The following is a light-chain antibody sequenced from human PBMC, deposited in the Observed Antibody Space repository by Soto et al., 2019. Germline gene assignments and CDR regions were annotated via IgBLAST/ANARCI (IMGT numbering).Light chain of an antibody. CDR3: RLRRNWPPYT. CDR1: QSVSSY. Sequence: EIVLTQSPATLSLSPGERATLSCRASQSVSSYLAWYQQKPGQAPRLLIYDASNRATCIPARFSGSGSGTAFTLTSSRLQPEDFTCYYCRLRRNWPPYTFGQGTKLEIK. J-gene: IGKJ2*01. CDR2: DAS. V-gene: IGKV3-11*01.